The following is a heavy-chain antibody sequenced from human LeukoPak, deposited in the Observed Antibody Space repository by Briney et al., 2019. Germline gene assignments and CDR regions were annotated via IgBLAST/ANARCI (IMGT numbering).Heavy chain of an antibody. CDR1: GYTFTSYD. CDR2: MNPNSGNT. D-gene: IGHD2-15*01. CDR3: ARDKQYCSGGSCFYRGPSNWFDP. J-gene: IGHJ5*02. Sequence: ASVKVSCKASGYTFTSYDINWVRQATGQGLEWMGWMNPNSGNTGYAQKFQGRVTMTRNTSISTAYMELSSLRSEDTAVYYCARDKQYCSGGSCFYRGPSNWFDPWGQGTLVTVSS. V-gene: IGHV1-8*01.